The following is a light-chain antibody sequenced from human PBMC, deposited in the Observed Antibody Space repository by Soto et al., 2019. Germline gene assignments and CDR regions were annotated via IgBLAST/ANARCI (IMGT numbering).Light chain of an antibody. Sequence: IHLTQSPASLSASVGDRVTITCRASQGIRTYLAWYQQKPGKAPKLLIYSASTLQSGVPSRFSGSGSGTDFTLTISSLQPEDFATYYCLQVDVYPWTFGQRTKVDIK. CDR2: SAS. CDR1: QGIRTY. CDR3: LQVDVYPWT. J-gene: IGKJ1*01. V-gene: IGKV1-9*01.